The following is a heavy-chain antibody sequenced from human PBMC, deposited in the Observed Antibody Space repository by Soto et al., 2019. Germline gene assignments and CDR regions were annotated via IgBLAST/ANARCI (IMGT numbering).Heavy chain of an antibody. D-gene: IGHD2-15*01. CDR2: IQSGGTT. Sequence: LRLSCAASGFTVSSKYMTWVRQAPGKGLEWVSLIQSGGTTDYADSVKGRFTISRDTSENTLHLQMDSLRVEDTAVYYCARDDVLCDGGRCYGIPLDVWGKGTKVTVSS. CDR1: GFTVSSKY. J-gene: IGHJ6*04. CDR3: ARDDVLCDGGRCYGIPLDV. V-gene: IGHV3-66*01.